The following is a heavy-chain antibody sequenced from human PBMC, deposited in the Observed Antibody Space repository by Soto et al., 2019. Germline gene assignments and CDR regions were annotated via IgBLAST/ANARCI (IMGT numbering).Heavy chain of an antibody. J-gene: IGHJ3*02. CDR3: ARYCPRGSCYYKGGALDI. CDR1: GGTFTAYC. Sequence: SVNVSFKSSGGTFTAYCFSWVRQAPGQGLEGVGGLIPIFATANYAQKFQGRVTITAGESTGTAYMELSSLRSDDTAVYYCARYCPRGSCYYKGGALDICGQGTMVTFSS. CDR2: LIPIFATA. V-gene: IGHV1-69*01. D-gene: IGHD2-15*01.